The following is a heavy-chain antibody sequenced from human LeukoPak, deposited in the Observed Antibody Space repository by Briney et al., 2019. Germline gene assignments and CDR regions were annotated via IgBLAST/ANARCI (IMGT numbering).Heavy chain of an antibody. J-gene: IGHJ4*02. D-gene: IGHD4-11*01. CDR3: ARDPTQSNPFDY. CDR2: INPSGGST. Sequence: ASVKVSCKASGYTFTSYGISWVRQAPGQGLEWMGIINPSGGSTSYAQKFQGRVTMTRDTSTSTVYMELSSLRSEDTAVYYCARDPTQSNPFDYWGQGTLVTVSS. CDR1: GYTFTSYG. V-gene: IGHV1-46*01.